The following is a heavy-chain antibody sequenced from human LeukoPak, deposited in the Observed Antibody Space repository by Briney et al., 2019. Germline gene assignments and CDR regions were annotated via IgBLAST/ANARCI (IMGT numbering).Heavy chain of an antibody. CDR2: IYPGDSNT. Sequence: GESLKISCQVSGYSFTSYWIAWVRQMPGKGLEWMGIIYPGDSNTRYSPSFQGQVIISVDTSINTAYLQWISLKASDTAIYYCARHPIAGNGDYNWFDPWGQGTLVTVSS. J-gene: IGHJ5*02. V-gene: IGHV5-51*01. D-gene: IGHD2-21*02. CDR3: ARHPIAGNGDYNWFDP. CDR1: GYSFTSYW.